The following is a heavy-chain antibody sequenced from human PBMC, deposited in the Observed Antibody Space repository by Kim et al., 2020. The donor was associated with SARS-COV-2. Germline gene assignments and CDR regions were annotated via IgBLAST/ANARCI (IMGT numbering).Heavy chain of an antibody. V-gene: IGHV3-49*04. J-gene: IGHJ6*02. CDR2: IRSKAYGGTT. CDR3: TRRAYYYGSGSYYVPRWGEYYYYYGMDV. Sequence: GGSLRLSCTASGFTFGDYAMSWVRQAPGKGLEWVGFIRSKAYGGTTEYAASVKGRFTISRDDSKSIAYLQMNSLKTEDTAVYYCTRRAYYYGSGSYYVPRWGEYYYYYGMDVWGQGTTVTVSS. CDR1: GFTFGDYA. D-gene: IGHD3-10*01.